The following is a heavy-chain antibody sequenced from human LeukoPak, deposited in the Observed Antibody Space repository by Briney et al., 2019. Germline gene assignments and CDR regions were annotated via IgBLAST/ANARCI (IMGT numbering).Heavy chain of an antibody. CDR1: GGSISTYY. CDR2: IYYSGST. CDR3: ARSVGAARIDF. D-gene: IGHD2-15*01. J-gene: IGHJ4*02. V-gene: IGHV4-59*08. Sequence: SETLSLTCTVSGGSISTYYWTWIRQPPGKGLEWIGYIYYSGSTNYNPSLKSRVTISVDTSKNQFPLKLSSVTAADTAMYYCARSVGAARIDFWGQGTLVTVPS.